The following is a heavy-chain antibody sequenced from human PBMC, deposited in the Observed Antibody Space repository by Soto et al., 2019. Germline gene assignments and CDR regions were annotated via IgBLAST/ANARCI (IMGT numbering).Heavy chain of an antibody. CDR3: ARGRGADSSSWYHWFDP. V-gene: IGHV1-69*01. CDR1: GGTFSSYA. CDR2: IIPIFGTE. J-gene: IGHJ5*02. Sequence: QVQLVQSGAEVKKPGSSVKVSCKASGGTFSSYAISWVRQAPGQGLEWMGGIIPIFGTENYAQKFQGRVTITADESTSTAYMELSSLRSEDTAVYYCARGRGADSSSWYHWFDPWGQGTLVTVSS. D-gene: IGHD6-13*01.